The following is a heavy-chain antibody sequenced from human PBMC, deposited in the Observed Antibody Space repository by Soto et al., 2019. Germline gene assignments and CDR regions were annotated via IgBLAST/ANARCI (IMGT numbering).Heavy chain of an antibody. V-gene: IGHV3-23*01. J-gene: IGHJ4*02. Sequence: EVQLLESGGGLVQPGGSLRLSCAASGFAVSTYAMSWVRKTPGKGLEWVSTITGSGGSTYYADAVKGRFTISRDKSSNTLYLQMSSLRAEDTAVYSCASQRPCGGGTCFSLRAFDRWGQGTLVTVSS. D-gene: IGHD2-15*01. CDR3: ASQRPCGGGTCFSLRAFDR. CDR2: ITGSGGST. CDR1: GFAVSTYA.